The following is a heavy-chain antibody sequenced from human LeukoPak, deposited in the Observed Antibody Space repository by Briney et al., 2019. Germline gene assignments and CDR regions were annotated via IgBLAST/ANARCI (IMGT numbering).Heavy chain of an antibody. CDR1: GLTVSRNF. CDR3: ARTPSYHYDSSGYYQAEYFDC. J-gene: IGHJ4*02. D-gene: IGHD3-22*01. CDR2: VYRDGRT. V-gene: IGHV3-66*01. Sequence: GGSLRLSCAASGLTVSRNFMSWVRQAPGKGLEWVAVVYRDGRTYYADSVTGRFTISRDNSKNSLYLQMNSLSAEATAVSYCARTPSYHYDSSGYYQAEYFDCWGQATLVTVSS.